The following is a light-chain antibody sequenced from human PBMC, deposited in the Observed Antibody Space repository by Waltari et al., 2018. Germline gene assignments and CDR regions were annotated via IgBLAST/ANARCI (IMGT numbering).Light chain of an antibody. V-gene: IGLV2-14*01. Sequence: QSALTQPASVSGSPGQSVTIFCAGTSNDVGGYNSVSWYQEHPGPAPRVIIYDVSDRPSGCFERFPGSKSGNAASLTISGLQAEDEADYYCSSQSSNDVVLFGGGTKLTVL. J-gene: IGLJ2*01. CDR2: DVS. CDR3: SSQSSNDVVL. CDR1: SNDVGGYNS.